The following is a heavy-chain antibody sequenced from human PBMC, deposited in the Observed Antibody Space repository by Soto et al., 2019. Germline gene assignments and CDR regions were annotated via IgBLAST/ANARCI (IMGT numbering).Heavy chain of an antibody. J-gene: IGHJ4*02. CDR1: GFTFSSYA. D-gene: IGHD3-10*01. CDR3: AKNRLYGSGSPDY. CDR2: ISGSGGGT. V-gene: IGHV3-23*01. Sequence: GGSLRLSCAASGFTFSSYAMSWVRQAPGKGLEWVSGISGSGGGTYYADSGKGRFTISRDNSKNTLYLQMNSLRAEDTAVYYCAKNRLYGSGSPDYWGQGTLVTVSS.